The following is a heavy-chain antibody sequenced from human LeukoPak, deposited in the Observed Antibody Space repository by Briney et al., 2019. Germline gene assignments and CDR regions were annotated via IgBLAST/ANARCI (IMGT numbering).Heavy chain of an antibody. Sequence: SETLSLTCTVSGGSISSYYWSWIRQPPGKGLEWIGYIYCSGSTNYNPSLKSRVTISVDTSKNQFSLKLSSVTAADTAVYYCARGVGVSAVLWFEELGYYFDYWGQGTLVTVSS. D-gene: IGHD3-10*01. CDR3: ARGVGVSAVLWFEELGYYFDY. J-gene: IGHJ4*02. CDR2: IYCSGST. CDR1: GGSISSYY. V-gene: IGHV4-59*01.